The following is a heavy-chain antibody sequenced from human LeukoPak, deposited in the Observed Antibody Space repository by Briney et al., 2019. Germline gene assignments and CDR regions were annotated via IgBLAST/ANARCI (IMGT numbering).Heavy chain of an antibody. CDR2: IYSGGST. J-gene: IGHJ6*02. D-gene: IGHD4-23*01. CDR3: ARATVVTPEVGSYYYYYGMDV. CDR1: GFTFSSYA. V-gene: IGHV3-66*01. Sequence: GGSLRLSCAASGFTFSSYAMSWVRQAPGKGLEWVSVIYSGGSTYYADSVKGRFTISRDNSKNTLYLQMNSLRAEDTAVYYCARATVVTPEVGSYYYYYGMDVWGQGTTVTVSS.